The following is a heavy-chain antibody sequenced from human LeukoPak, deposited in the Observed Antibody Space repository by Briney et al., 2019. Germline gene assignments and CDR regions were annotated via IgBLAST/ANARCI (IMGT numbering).Heavy chain of an antibody. CDR3: ARGVYDILTGYYMADDH. V-gene: IGHV1-18*01. CDR1: GYTFTSYG. CDR2: ISAYNGNT. Sequence: ASVKVSCKASGYTFTSYGISWVRQAPGQGLEWMGWISAYNGNTNYAQKLQGRVTMTTDTSASTAYMELRSLRSDDTAVYYCARGVYDILTGYYMADDHWGQGTLVTVSS. J-gene: IGHJ4*02. D-gene: IGHD3-9*01.